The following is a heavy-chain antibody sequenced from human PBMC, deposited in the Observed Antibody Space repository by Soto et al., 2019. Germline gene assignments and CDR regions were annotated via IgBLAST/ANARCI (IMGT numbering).Heavy chain of an antibody. CDR3: ARCTTGTTRCRYGMDV. Sequence: ESLRLSRKGSGYNFTSYWIGWVRQMPGKGLEWMGIIYPGDSDTRYSPSFQGQVTISADKSINTAYLQWRSLKASDTAMYYCARCTTGTTRCRYGMDVWGQGTTVTVSS. J-gene: IGHJ6*02. CDR2: IYPGDSDT. CDR1: GYNFTSYW. V-gene: IGHV5-51*01. D-gene: IGHD1-1*01.